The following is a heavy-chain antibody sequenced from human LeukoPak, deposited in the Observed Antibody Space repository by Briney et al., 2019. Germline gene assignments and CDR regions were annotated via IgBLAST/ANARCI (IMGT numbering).Heavy chain of an antibody. CDR2: IYSGGTI. Sequence: GGSLRLSCAASGFTVSSNHNHMSWVRQAPGKGLEWVSVIYSGGTIFYADSVKGRFTISRDNSKNTAYLEMNSLRAEDTAVYYCARDGENHYYDYWGQGTLVTVST. D-gene: IGHD7-27*01. J-gene: IGHJ4*02. CDR1: GFTVSSNH. CDR3: ARDGENHYYDY. V-gene: IGHV3-66*01.